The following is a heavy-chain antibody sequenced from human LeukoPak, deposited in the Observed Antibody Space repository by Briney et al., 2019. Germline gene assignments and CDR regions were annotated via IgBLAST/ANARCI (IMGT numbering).Heavy chain of an antibody. CDR2: IRYDGSNK. CDR3: AKDRLRWLLRSLDY. J-gene: IGHJ4*02. V-gene: IGHV3-30*02. D-gene: IGHD5-24*01. CDR1: GFTFSSYG. Sequence: GGSLRLSCAASGFTFSSYGMHWVRQAPGKGLEWVAFIRYDGSNKYYADSVKGRFTISRDNSKNTLYLQMNSLRAEDTAVYYCAKDRLRWLLRSLDYWGQGTLVTVSS.